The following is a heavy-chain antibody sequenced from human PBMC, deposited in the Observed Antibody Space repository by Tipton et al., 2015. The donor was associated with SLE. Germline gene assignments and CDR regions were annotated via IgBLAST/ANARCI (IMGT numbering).Heavy chain of an antibody. CDR3: ARPGYFNWFDP. J-gene: IGHJ5*02. D-gene: IGHD5-18*01. CDR1: GGPISSSSYY. Sequence: LRLSCTVSGGPISSSSYYWGWFRQPPGKGLEWVGGIYYSWSTHYNPSLKSRATISVDTSKNQFSLKLSPVTAADTAVYYCARPGYFNWFDPWGQGTLVTVSS. V-gene: IGHV4-39*07. CDR2: IYYSWST.